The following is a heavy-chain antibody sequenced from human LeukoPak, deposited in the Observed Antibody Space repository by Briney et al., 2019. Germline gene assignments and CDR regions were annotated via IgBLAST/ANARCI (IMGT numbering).Heavy chain of an antibody. CDR3: ARDRAPSGWTYYFDY. D-gene: IGHD6-19*01. CDR2: ISSSSSYI. Sequence: GGSLRLSCAASGFTFSSYSMNWVRQAPGKGLEWVSSISSSSSYIYYADSVKGRFTISRDNAKNSLYLQMNSLRAEDTAVYYCARDRAPSGWTYYFDYWGQGTLVTVSS. J-gene: IGHJ4*02. CDR1: GFTFSSYS. V-gene: IGHV3-21*01.